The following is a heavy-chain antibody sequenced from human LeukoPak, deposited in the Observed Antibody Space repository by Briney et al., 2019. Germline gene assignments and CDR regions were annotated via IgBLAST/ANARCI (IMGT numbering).Heavy chain of an antibody. Sequence: SVKVSCKASGGTFSSYAISWVRQAPGQGLEWMGGIIPIFGTANYAQKFQGRVTITADESTSTAYMELSSLRSEDTAVYYCARQQWLVLYYYYGMDVWGQGTTVTVSS. CDR2: IIPIFGTA. CDR1: GGTFSSYA. J-gene: IGHJ6*02. V-gene: IGHV1-69*13. D-gene: IGHD6-19*01. CDR3: ARQQWLVLYYYYGMDV.